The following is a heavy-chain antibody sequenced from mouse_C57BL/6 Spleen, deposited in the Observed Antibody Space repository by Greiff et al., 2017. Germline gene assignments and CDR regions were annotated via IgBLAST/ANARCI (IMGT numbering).Heavy chain of an antibody. Sequence: VQGVESGPELVKPGASVKLSCKASGYTFTSYDINWVKQRPGQGLEWIGWIYPRDGSTKYNEKFKGKATLTVDTSSSTAYMELHSLTSEDSAVYFCAREGLLDAMDYWGQGTSVTVSS. CDR3: AREGLLDAMDY. J-gene: IGHJ4*01. CDR1: GYTFTSYD. V-gene: IGHV1-85*01. D-gene: IGHD3-1*01. CDR2: IYPRDGST.